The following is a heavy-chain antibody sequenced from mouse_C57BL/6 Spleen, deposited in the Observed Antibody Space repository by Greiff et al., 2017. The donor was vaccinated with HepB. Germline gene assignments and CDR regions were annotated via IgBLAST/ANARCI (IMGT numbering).Heavy chain of an antibody. CDR1: GYTFTSYW. CDR3: ARGDYDDGYYYAMDY. D-gene: IGHD2-4*01. J-gene: IGHJ4*01. Sequence: VQLQQPGAELVKPGASVKLSCKASGYTFTSYWMHWVKQRPGQGLEWIGMIHPNSGSTNYNEKFKSKATLTVDKSSSTAYMQRSSLTSEDSAVYYCARGDYDDGYYYAMDYWGQGTSVTVSS. CDR2: IHPNSGST. V-gene: IGHV1-64*01.